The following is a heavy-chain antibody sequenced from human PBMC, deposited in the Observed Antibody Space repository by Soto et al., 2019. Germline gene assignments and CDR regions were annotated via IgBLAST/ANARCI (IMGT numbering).Heavy chain of an antibody. J-gene: IGHJ6*02. CDR2: IYPGDSDT. CDR1: GYSFTSYW. CDR3: ARIFLDCGGNSAGGMDV. Sequence: GESLKISCKGSGYSFTSYWIGWVRQMPGKGLEWMGIIYPGDSDTRYSPSFQGQVTISADKSISTAYLQWSSLKASDTAMYYCARIFLDCGGNSAGGMDVWGQGTTVTVSS. V-gene: IGHV5-51*01. D-gene: IGHD2-21*02.